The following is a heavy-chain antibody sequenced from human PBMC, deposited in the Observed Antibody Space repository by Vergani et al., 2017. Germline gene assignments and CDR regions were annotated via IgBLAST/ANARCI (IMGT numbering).Heavy chain of an antibody. J-gene: IGHJ6*03. CDR3: ARVAMFFRLLEEQWLAPSYYYYYMDV. V-gene: IGHV3-33*01. D-gene: IGHD6-19*01. Sequence: QVQLVESGGGVVQPGRSLRLSCAASGFTFSSYGMHWVRQAPGKGLEWVAVIWYDGSNKYYADSVKGRFTISRDNSKNTLYLQMNSLRAEDTAVYYCARVAMFFRLLEEQWLAPSYYYYYMDVWGKGTTVTVSS. CDR1: GFTFSSYG. CDR2: IWYDGSNK.